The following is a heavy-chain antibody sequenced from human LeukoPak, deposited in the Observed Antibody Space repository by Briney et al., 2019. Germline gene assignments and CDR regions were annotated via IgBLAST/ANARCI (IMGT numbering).Heavy chain of an antibody. CDR1: GGAISRWC. CDR2: FCTTGST. Sequence: SETLSLTCTVSGGAISRWCWSWLRQPAEKGLEWIGRFCTTGSTNYSPSLKSRVTMSVGTSKNQFSLNLISVTAADTAVYYCATGAGDFDHWGQGILVTVSS. V-gene: IGHV4-4*07. J-gene: IGHJ4*02. D-gene: IGHD1-14*01. CDR3: ATGAGDFDH.